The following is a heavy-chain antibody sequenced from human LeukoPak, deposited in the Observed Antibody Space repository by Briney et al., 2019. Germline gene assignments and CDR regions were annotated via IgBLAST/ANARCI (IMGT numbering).Heavy chain of an antibody. Sequence: PGGSLRLSCAASGFTVSSNYMSWVRQAPGKGLEWVSVIYSGGSTYYADSVKGRFTISRDNSKNTLYLQMNSLRAEDTAVYYCASVQWLVRSYYFDYWGQGTQVTVSS. V-gene: IGHV3-53*01. CDR3: ASVQWLVRSYYFDY. CDR1: GFTVSSNY. CDR2: IYSGGST. J-gene: IGHJ4*02. D-gene: IGHD6-19*01.